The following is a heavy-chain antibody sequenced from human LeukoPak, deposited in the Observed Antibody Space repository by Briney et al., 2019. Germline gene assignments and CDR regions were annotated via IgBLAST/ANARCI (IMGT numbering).Heavy chain of an antibody. J-gene: IGHJ5*02. V-gene: IGHV1-24*01. D-gene: IGHD1-7*01. CDR2: LDPEDGET. Sequence: EASVKVSCKVSGHTLTEISIHWVRQAPGKGLEWMGGLDPEDGETLYAQKFQGRVTMTEDTSTDTAYMELSSLRSDDTAVYYCATVAGTTWGENWFDPWGQGTLVTVSP. CDR1: GHTLTEIS. CDR3: ATVAGTTWGENWFDP.